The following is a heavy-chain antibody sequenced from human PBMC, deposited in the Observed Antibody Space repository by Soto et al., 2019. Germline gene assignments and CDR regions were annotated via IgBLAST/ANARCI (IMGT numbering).Heavy chain of an antibody. D-gene: IGHD1-1*01. Sequence: SETLSLTCTVFGGSVNSGDYYWSWIRQSPGKGLEWIGSIFYSGTTDYNPSLQGRITISIATSKNQFSLRLTSVTAADTALYYCARDWVHERWFDPWGQGTLVTVS. CDR2: IFYSGTT. CDR3: ARDWVHERWFDP. V-gene: IGHV4-30-4*01. CDR1: GGSVNSGDYY. J-gene: IGHJ5*02.